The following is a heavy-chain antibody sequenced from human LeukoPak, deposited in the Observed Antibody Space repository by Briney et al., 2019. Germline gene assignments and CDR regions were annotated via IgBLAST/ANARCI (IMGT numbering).Heavy chain of an antibody. CDR2: ISGSGGST. D-gene: IGHD3-10*01. Sequence: GGSLRLSCAASGFTFSSYAMSWVRQAPGKGLEWVSAISGSGGSTYYADSVKGRFTISRDNSKNTLYLQMNSLRAEDTAVYYCAKESLNALLWFGELSYFDYWGQGTLVTVSS. CDR3: AKESLNALLWFGELSYFDY. V-gene: IGHV3-23*01. CDR1: GFTFSSYA. J-gene: IGHJ4*02.